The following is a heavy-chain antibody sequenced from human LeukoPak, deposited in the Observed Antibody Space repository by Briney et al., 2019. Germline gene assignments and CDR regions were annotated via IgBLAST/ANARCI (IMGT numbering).Heavy chain of an antibody. CDR2: ISSSSSYI. CDR1: GFTFSRYS. J-gene: IGHJ4*02. CDR3: ARDDGSGSYYCDY. Sequence: GGSLRLSCAASGFTFSRYSMNWVRQAPGKGLEWVSSISSSSSYIYYADSVKGRFTISRDNAKNSLYLQMNSLRAEDTAVYYCARDDGSGSYYCDYWGQGTLVTVSS. D-gene: IGHD3-10*01. V-gene: IGHV3-21*01.